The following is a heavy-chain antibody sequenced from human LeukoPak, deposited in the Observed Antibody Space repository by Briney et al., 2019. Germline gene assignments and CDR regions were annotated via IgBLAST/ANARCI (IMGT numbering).Heavy chain of an antibody. D-gene: IGHD1-26*01. J-gene: IGHJ4*02. CDR3: ARVGYYRNYFDY. Sequence: GASVKVSCKASGGTFSSYAISWVRQAPGQGLEWMGGIIPIFGTANYAQKFQGRVTITADESTSIAYMELSSLRSEDTAVYYCARVGYYRNYFDYWGQGTLVTVSS. CDR2: IIPIFGTA. CDR1: GGTFSSYA. V-gene: IGHV1-69*13.